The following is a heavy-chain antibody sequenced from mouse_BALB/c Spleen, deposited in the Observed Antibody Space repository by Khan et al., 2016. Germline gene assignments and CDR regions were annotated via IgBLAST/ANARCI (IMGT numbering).Heavy chain of an antibody. CDR2: IDPANGNT. J-gene: IGHJ3*01. CDR1: GFNIKDTY. Sequence: EVQLQESGAELVKPGASVKLSCTASGFNIKDTYMHWVKQRPEQGLEWIGRIDPANGNTKYDPKFQGKATITADTSSNTAYLQLSSLTSEYTAGYYCARSPYDDDVGFAYWGQGTLVTVSA. D-gene: IGHD2-4*01. CDR3: ARSPYDDDVGFAY. V-gene: IGHV14-3*02.